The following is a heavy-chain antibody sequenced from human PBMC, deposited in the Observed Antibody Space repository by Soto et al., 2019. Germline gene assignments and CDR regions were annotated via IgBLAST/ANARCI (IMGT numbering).Heavy chain of an antibody. J-gene: IGHJ5*01. D-gene: IGHD4-17*01. CDR2: ITASGGRT. CDR3: AKDTRYADYVRWFDS. V-gene: IGHV3-23*01. Sequence: HPGGSLRLPCTASGFTFSSYAMTWVRQAPGRGLEGVSGITASGGRTFYADSVKGRFTISRDNSRSTLYLQMNSLRAEDTAVYYCAKDTRYADYVRWFDSWGQGTLVTVSS. CDR1: GFTFSSYA.